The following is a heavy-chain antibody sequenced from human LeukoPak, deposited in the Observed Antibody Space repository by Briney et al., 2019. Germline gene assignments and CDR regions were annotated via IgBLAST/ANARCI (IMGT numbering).Heavy chain of an antibody. CDR3: ARVESYYAFDI. D-gene: IGHD1-26*01. CDR1: GFTFSGST. V-gene: IGHV3-73*01. Sequence: TGGSLRLSCAASGFTFSGSTMHWVRQASGKGLEWVGRIRSKTSSYATAYTASVKGRFTISRDDSKNTAYLQMNSLKTEDTAVYYCARVESYYAFDIWGQGTMVTVSS. J-gene: IGHJ3*02. CDR2: IRSKTSSYAT.